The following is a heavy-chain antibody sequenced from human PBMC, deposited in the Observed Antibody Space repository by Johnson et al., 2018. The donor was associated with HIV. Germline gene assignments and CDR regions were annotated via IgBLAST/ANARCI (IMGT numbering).Heavy chain of an antibody. J-gene: IGHJ3*02. Sequence: QVQLVESGGGVVQPGRSLRLSCAASGFTFSTYAMHWVRQAPGKGLEWVAAISYDGSNKYYADSVKGRFTISRDNSKNTLYLQMNSLRAEDTAVYYCAKIIGYSSGLEIWGQGTMVTVSS. V-gene: IGHV3-30*18. CDR2: ISYDGSNK. CDR3: AKIIGYSSGLEI. D-gene: IGHD6-19*01. CDR1: GFTFSTYA.